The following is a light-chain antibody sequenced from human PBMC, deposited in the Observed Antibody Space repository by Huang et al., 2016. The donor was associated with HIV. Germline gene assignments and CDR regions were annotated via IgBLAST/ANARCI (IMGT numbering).Light chain of an antibody. CDR3: QHYYSTPFT. J-gene: IGKJ2*01. V-gene: IGKV4-1*01. Sequence: DIVMTQSPDSLPVSLGERATINCKSRQGLFYRSNNKNYLAWYQQNPGLPPKLLCYWATNWVSGVPDRFSGSGSGTDFTLTISSLQAEDVAIYYCQHYYSTPFTFGQGTKLEIK. CDR1: QGLFYRSNNKNY. CDR2: WAT.